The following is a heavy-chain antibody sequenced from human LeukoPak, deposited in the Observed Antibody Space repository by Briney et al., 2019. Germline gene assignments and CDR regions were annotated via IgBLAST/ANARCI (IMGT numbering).Heavy chain of an antibody. Sequence: GGSLRLSCAASGFTFSSYEMNWVRQAPGKGLEWVSYISSSGSTIYYADSVKGRFTISRDNAKNSLYLQMNSLRAEDTAVYYCARSNYGALDPWGQGTLVTVSS. J-gene: IGHJ5*02. V-gene: IGHV3-48*03. CDR1: GFTFSSYE. CDR2: ISSSGSTI. D-gene: IGHD4-11*01. CDR3: ARSNYGALDP.